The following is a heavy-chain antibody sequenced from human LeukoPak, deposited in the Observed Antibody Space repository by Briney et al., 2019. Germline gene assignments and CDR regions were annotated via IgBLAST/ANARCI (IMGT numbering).Heavy chain of an antibody. CDR3: AGTYSYGYYYYGMDV. Sequence: SETLSLTCTVSGGSISSGDYYWSWIRQPPGKGLEWIGYIYYSGSTYYNPSLKSRVTISVDTSKNQFSLKLSSVTAADTAVYYCAGTYSYGYYYYGMDVWGQGTTVTVSS. J-gene: IGHJ6*02. V-gene: IGHV4-30-4*01. CDR2: IYYSGST. CDR1: GGSISSGDYY. D-gene: IGHD5-18*01.